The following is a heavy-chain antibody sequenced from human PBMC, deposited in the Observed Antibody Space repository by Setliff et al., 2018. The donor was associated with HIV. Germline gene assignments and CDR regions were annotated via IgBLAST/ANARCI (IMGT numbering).Heavy chain of an antibody. J-gene: IGHJ3*02. D-gene: IGHD3-22*01. CDR1: GYSFTNYW. CDR2: IYPGDSDP. Sequence: PGESLKISCKGSGYSFTNYWIGWVRQMPGKGLEWMGIIYPGDSDPRYSPSFQGQVTISADKSITTAYLQWSSLKASDTAMYYCANLSRVVVNRADAFDIWGQGTMVTVSS. CDR3: ANLSRVVVNRADAFDI. V-gene: IGHV5-51*01.